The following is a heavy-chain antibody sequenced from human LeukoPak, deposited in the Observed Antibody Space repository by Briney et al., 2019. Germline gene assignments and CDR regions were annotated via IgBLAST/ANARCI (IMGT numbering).Heavy chain of an antibody. D-gene: IGHD4-17*01. CDR3: ARDDYGDYTLDY. CDR1: GGSISSGGYY. CDR2: IYYSGST. J-gene: IGHJ4*02. Sequence: SETLSLTCTVSGGSISSGGYYWSWIRQHPGKGLEWIGYIYYSGSTYYNPSLKSRVTISVDTSKNQFSLKLSSVTAADTAVYYCARDDYGDYTLDYWGRGTLVTVSS. V-gene: IGHV4-31*03.